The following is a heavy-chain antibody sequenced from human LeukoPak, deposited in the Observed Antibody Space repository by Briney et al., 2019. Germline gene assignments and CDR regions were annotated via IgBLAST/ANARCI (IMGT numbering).Heavy chain of an antibody. CDR3: ARKGLPSSRGGSGSYRHYYYYGMDV. CDR2: IIPIFGTA. D-gene: IGHD3-10*01. J-gene: IGHJ6*04. CDR1: GGNFSSYA. V-gene: IGHV1-69*01. Sequence: ASVKVSCKASGGNFSSYAISWVRQAPGQGLEWMGGIIPIFGTANYAQKFQGRVTITADESTSTAYMELSSLRSEDTAVYYCARKGLPSSRGGSGSYRHYYYYGMDVWGKGTTVTVSS.